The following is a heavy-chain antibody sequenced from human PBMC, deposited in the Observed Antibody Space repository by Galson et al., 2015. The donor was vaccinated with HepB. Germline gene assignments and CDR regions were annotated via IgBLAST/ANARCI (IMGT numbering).Heavy chain of an antibody. CDR3: ARGLYNSGSY. CDR2: TKEDGSEK. V-gene: IGHV3-7*03. Sequence: SLRLSCAASGFTFSNYWMTWVRQAPGKGLEWVANTKEDGSEKYYGDSVKGRFTISRDNPENSLYLQMNGLTVEDTAVYYCARGLYNSGSYWGQGTLVSVSS. J-gene: IGHJ4*02. CDR1: GFTFSNYW. D-gene: IGHD3-10*01.